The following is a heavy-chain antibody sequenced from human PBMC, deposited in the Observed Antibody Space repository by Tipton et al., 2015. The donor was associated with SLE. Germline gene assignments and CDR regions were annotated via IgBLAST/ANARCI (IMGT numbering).Heavy chain of an antibody. CDR2: ISSSSTI. D-gene: IGHD6-19*01. V-gene: IGHV3-69-1*01. CDR1: GFTFSDYY. J-gene: IGHJ4*02. Sequence: SLRLSCAASGFTFSDYYMNWVRQAPGKGLEWVSSISSSSTIYYADSVKGRFTISRDNAKNSLYLQMNSLRAEDTAVYYCARQPDSSGFDYWGQGTLVTVSS. CDR3: ARQPDSSGFDY.